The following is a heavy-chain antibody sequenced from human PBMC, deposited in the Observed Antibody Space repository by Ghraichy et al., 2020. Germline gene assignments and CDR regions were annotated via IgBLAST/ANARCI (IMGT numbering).Heavy chain of an antibody. CDR2: INSDVSRT. CDR1: GFTFSTYW. V-gene: IGHV3-74*01. Sequence: GGSLRLSCAASGFTFSTYWIHWVRQAPGKGLVWVSRINSDVSRTSFADSVKGRLTISRDTAKNTVFLQMNSLRGADTAVYYCARDLGEYFGMDVWGQGTTVTVSS. CDR3: ARDLGEYFGMDV. D-gene: IGHD3-16*01. J-gene: IGHJ6*02.